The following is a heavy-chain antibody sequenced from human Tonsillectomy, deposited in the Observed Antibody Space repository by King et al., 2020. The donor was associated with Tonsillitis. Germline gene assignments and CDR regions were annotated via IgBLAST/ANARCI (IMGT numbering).Heavy chain of an antibody. CDR1: GFTFGDYA. CDR2: IRSKAYGGTT. J-gene: IGHJ4*02. V-gene: IGHV3-49*04. CDR3: TRGEYDFWSGYRPRTLPFDY. Sequence: VQLVESGGGLVQPGRSLRLSCTASGFTFGDYAMSWVRQAPGKGLEWVGFIRSKAYGGTTEYAASVKGRFTISRDDSKSIAYLQMNSLKTEDTAVYYCTRGEYDFWSGYRPRTLPFDYWGQGTLVTVSS. D-gene: IGHD3-3*01.